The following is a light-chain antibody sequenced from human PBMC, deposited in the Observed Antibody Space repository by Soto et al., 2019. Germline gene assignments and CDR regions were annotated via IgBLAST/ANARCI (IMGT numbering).Light chain of an antibody. CDR3: QQYNSWPPLP. CDR1: QTVSTN. J-gene: IGKJ1*01. CDR2: GAS. Sequence: EIVMTQSPDTLSVSAGDRATLSCRASQTVSTNLAWYQQKPGQAPRLLIYGASTRATCVPDRFSGSGSRTEFTLTISSLQSEDFAVDYCQQYNSWPPLPFGQGTEVEIK. V-gene: IGKV3-15*01.